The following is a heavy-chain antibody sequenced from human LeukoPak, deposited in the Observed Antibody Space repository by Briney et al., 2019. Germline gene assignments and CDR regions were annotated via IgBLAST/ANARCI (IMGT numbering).Heavy chain of an antibody. CDR2: IYSGGST. CDR3: ARPGVEASSWYWY. D-gene: IGHD6-13*01. V-gene: IGHV3-66*02. Sequence: PGGSLRLSCAASGFTVSSNYMSWVRQAPREGLEGVSGIYSGGSTYYADSVKGRFTISRDNSKNTLYLQMNSLRAEDTAVCSCARPGVEASSWYWYWGQGTLVTVSS. CDR1: GFTVSSNY. J-gene: IGHJ4*02.